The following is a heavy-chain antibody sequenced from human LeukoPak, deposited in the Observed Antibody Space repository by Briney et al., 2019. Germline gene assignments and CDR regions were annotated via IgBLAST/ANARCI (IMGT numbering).Heavy chain of an antibody. Sequence: GGFLRLSCAASGFTFSSYSMNWVRQAPGKGLEWVSYISSSSSTIYYADSVKGRFTISRDNAKNSLYLQMNSLRAEDTAVYYCARDYGVLDYYYMDVWGKGTTVTVSS. V-gene: IGHV3-48*04. CDR1: GFTFSSYS. D-gene: IGHD6-13*01. J-gene: IGHJ6*03. CDR2: ISSSSSTI. CDR3: ARDYGVLDYYYMDV.